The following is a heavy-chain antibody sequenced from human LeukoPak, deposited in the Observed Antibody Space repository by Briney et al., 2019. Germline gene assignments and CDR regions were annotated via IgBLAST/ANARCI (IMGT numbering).Heavy chain of an antibody. CDR1: GGSVSSTLYY. V-gene: IGHV4-61*01. CDR3: AREQANVFWNGHHFDS. J-gene: IGHJ4*02. CDR2: IYYNGNS. Sequence: PSETLSLTCTVSGGSVSSTLYYWSWIRQPPGEGLEWIGYIYYNGNSKYNPSLKGRVTISVDTSKNQFSLMLYSMTAADTAVYYCAREQANVFWNGHHFDSWGQGTQVTVSP. D-gene: IGHD1-1*01.